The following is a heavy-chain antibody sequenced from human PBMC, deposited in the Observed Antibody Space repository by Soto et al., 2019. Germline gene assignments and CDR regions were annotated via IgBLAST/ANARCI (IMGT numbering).Heavy chain of an antibody. CDR3: ARRPGSGYDRYYYGMDV. V-gene: IGHV4-4*02. CDR1: GGSISSSNW. J-gene: IGHJ6*02. Sequence: QVQLQESGPGLVKPSGTLSLTCAVSGGSISSSNWWSWVRQPPGKGLEWIGEIYHSGSTNYNPSRRRRVTISVXTSXPXSSPKLCSVTAADTAVYYCARRPGSGYDRYYYGMDVWGQGTTVAGSS. D-gene: IGHD3-3*01. CDR2: IYHSGST.